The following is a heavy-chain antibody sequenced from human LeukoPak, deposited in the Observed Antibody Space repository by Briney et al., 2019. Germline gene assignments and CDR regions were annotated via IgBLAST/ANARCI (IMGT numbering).Heavy chain of an antibody. CDR1: GGSINSFY. J-gene: IGHJ4*02. V-gene: IGHV4-4*07. D-gene: IGHD4-11*01. CDR2: FYTSGST. CDR3: ARHAPSTVTFDY. Sequence: SETLSLTCTVSGGSINSFYWTWIRQPAGRGLEWIGRFYTSGSTNYNPSLKSRVTMSVDTSKNQFSLKLSSVTAADTAVYYCARHAPSTVTFDYWGQGTLVTVSS.